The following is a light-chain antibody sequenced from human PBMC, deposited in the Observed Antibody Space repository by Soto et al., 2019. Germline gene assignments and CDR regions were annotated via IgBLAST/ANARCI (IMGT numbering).Light chain of an antibody. CDR3: QQYFGTPLT. V-gene: IGKV4-1*01. J-gene: IGKJ4*01. CDR2: WAS. Sequence: DIVMTQSPDSLAVSLGERATINCKSSQSVLYSSNNKNYLAWYQQKPGQPPNLLIYWASTRESGVPDRFSGSGSGTYFTLTISSLQAEDVAVYYCQQYFGTPLTFGGGTKVEIK. CDR1: QSVLYSSNNKNY.